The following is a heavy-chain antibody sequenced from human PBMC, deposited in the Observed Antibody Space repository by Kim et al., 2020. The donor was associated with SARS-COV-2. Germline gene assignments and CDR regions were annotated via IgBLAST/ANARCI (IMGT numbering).Heavy chain of an antibody. J-gene: IGHJ6*02. CDR3: ARDVSARGDYYYYYGMDV. CDR2: ISYDGSNK. CDR1: GFTFSSYA. Sequence: GGSLRLSCAASGFTFSSYAMHWVRQAPGKGLEWVAVISYDGSNKYYADSVKGRFTISRDNSKNTLYLQMNSLRAEDTAVYYCARDVSARGDYYYYYGMDVWGQGTTVTVSS. V-gene: IGHV3-30*04.